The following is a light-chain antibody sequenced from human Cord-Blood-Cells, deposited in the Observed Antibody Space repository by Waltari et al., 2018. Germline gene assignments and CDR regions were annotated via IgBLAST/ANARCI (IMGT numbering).Light chain of an antibody. CDR1: SSDVGGYNY. CDR3: SSYTSSSTV. V-gene: IGLV2-14*01. CDR2: DVS. J-gene: IGLJ1*01. Sequence: QSALTLPASVSGSPGQSITISCTGTSSDVGGYNYVSWYQQHPGKAPKLMIYDVSNRPSGVSNRFSGSKSGNTASLTISGLQAEDEADYYCSSYTSSSTVFGTGTKVTVL.